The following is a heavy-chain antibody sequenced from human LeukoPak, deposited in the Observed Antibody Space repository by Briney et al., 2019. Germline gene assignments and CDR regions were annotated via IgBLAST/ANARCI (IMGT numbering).Heavy chain of an antibody. Sequence: SQTLSLTCTVSGGSISSGGYYWSWIRQHPGKDLESIGNIYYSGSTYYNPSLKSRVTISVDTSKNQFSLKLSSVTAADTAVYYCARLTTVTIVFDYWGQGTLVTVSS. CDR1: GGSISSGGYY. CDR2: IYYSGST. V-gene: IGHV4-31*03. D-gene: IGHD4-17*01. J-gene: IGHJ4*02. CDR3: ARLTTVTIVFDY.